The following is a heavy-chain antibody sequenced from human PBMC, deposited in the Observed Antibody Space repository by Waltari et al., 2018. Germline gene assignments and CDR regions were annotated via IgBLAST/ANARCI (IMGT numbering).Heavy chain of an antibody. D-gene: IGHD2-21*01. Sequence: QVQLQESGPGLVKPSETLSLTCAVSGYSISSGYYWGWIRQPPGKGLEWIGGIYHSGSTYDNPSLKSRVTISVDTAKNQFSRKLSSVTAADTAVYYCASRSYGGNSNVDYWGQGTLVTVSS. J-gene: IGHJ4*02. V-gene: IGHV4-38-2*01. CDR2: IYHSGST. CDR3: ASRSYGGNSNVDY. CDR1: GYSISSGYY.